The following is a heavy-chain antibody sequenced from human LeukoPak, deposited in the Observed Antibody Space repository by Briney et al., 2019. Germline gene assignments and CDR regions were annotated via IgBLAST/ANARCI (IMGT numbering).Heavy chain of an antibody. V-gene: IGHV3-21*01. Sequence: SGGSLRLSCAASGFTFSSYSMNWVRQAPGKGLEWVSCISTSSTYIYYADSVKGRFTISRDNAKNSLYLQMNSLRAEDTAVYYCARVPQVFYDRRTGGNDYRGQGTLVTVSS. J-gene: IGHJ4*02. D-gene: IGHD3-22*01. CDR1: GFTFSSYS. CDR2: ISTSSTYI. CDR3: ARVPQVFYDRRTGGNDY.